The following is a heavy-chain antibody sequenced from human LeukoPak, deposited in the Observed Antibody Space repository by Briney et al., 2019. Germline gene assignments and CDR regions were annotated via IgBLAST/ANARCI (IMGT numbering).Heavy chain of an antibody. Sequence: GASVTVSCKASGYTFTSYDIDWVRQATGQGLEWMGWMNPNSGNTGYAQKFQGRVTMTRNTSISTAYMELSSLRSEDTAVYYCAVRGVIMGNYYYYYMDVWGKGTTVTVSS. D-gene: IGHD3-10*01. CDR3: AVRGVIMGNYYYYYMDV. CDR1: GYTFTSYD. CDR2: MNPNSGNT. V-gene: IGHV1-8*01. J-gene: IGHJ6*03.